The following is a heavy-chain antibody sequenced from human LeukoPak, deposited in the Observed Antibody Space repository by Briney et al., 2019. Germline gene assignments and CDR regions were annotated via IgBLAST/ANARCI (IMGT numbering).Heavy chain of an antibody. J-gene: IGHJ6*03. CDR2: IYSGGST. CDR1: GFLFSSHA. D-gene: IGHD2-2*01. CDR3: ARLSQLLWFYMDV. Sequence: RPGGSLRLSCAASGFLFSSHAMSWVRQAPGKGLEWVSVIYSGGSTYYADSVKGRFTISRDNSKNTLYLQVNSLRAEDTAVYYCARLSQLLWFYMDVWGKGTTVTVSS. V-gene: IGHV3-53*01.